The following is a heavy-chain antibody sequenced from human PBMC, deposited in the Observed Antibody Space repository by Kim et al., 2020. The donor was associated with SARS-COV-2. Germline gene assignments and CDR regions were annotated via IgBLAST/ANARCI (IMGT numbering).Heavy chain of an antibody. CDR1: GFTFNNYS. V-gene: IGHV3-21*01. J-gene: IGHJ4*02. D-gene: IGHD5-18*01. CDR2: ISSSNIYI. CDR3: AHLGYEDSYGSDY. Sequence: GGSLRLSCAASGFTFNNYSMNWVRQAPGKGLEWVSSISSSNIYIYYADSVKGRFTISRDNAKNSLYLQMNGLRAEDTAVYYCAHLGYEDSYGSDYWGQGTLVTVSS.